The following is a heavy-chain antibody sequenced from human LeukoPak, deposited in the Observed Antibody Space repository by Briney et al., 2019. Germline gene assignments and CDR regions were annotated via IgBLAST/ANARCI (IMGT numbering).Heavy chain of an antibody. D-gene: IGHD3-3*01. V-gene: IGHV3-30-3*01. CDR3: ARDRVNDFWSGYSVLPFDY. J-gene: IGHJ4*02. Sequence: GGSLRLSCAASGFTFSSYAMHWVRQAPGKGLEWVAVISYDGSNKYYADSVKGRFTISRDNSKNTLYLQMNSLRAEDTAVYYCARDRVNDFWSGYSVLPFDYWGQGTLVTVSS. CDR1: GFTFSSYA. CDR2: ISYDGSNK.